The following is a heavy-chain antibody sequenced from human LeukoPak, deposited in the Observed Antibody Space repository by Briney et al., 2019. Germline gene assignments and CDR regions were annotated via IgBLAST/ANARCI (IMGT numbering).Heavy chain of an antibody. J-gene: IGHJ3*02. CDR3: ATSQTTSGRYGNAFDI. Sequence: GGSLRLSCVGSGFVFTSFWMSWVRQAPGKGPEWVANIKEDGREKYYVDSVKGRFTISRDNAKNSLDLQMNNLRVEDTAVYYCATSQTTSGRYGNAFDIWGHGTTVTVSS. CDR1: GFVFTSFW. D-gene: IGHD6-19*01. V-gene: IGHV3-7*01. CDR2: IKEDGREK.